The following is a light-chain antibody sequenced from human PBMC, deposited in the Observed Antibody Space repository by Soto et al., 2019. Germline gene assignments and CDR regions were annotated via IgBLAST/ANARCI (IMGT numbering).Light chain of an antibody. Sequence: QSALTQPASVSGSPGQSITISCTGTSSDVGGYKYVSWYQQYPGKAPKLMMYEVSNRPSGVSNRLSGSKSGNTASLTISGLQAEDEADYYCSSYTSSSPCVFGTGTKVTVL. CDR1: SSDVGGYKY. CDR2: EVS. J-gene: IGLJ1*01. V-gene: IGLV2-14*01. CDR3: SSYTSSSPCV.